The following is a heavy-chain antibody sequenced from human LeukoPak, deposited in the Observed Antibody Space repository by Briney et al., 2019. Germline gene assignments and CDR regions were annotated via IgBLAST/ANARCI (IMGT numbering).Heavy chain of an antibody. D-gene: IGHD3-10*01. Sequence: PGGSLRLSCAASDSTFNGFALNWIRQAPGKGLEWVSSISSSSEYISYAVSVRGRFTISRDSAKNPLYLQMNSLRAEDTAVYYCAREKSKLLWAGDLLRPEYYYYMDVWGKGTTVTVSS. V-gene: IGHV3-21*01. J-gene: IGHJ6*03. CDR2: ISSSSEYI. CDR1: DSTFNGFA. CDR3: AREKSKLLWAGDLLRPEYYYYMDV.